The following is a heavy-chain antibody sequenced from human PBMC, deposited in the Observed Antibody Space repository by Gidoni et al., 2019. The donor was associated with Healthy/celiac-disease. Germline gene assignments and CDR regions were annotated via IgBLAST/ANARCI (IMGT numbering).Heavy chain of an antibody. D-gene: IGHD3-16*02. CDR1: GGSFSGYY. CDR3: ARGFWRRGDYVWGSYRPYYFDY. J-gene: IGHJ4*02. CDR2: INHSGST. V-gene: IGHV4-34*01. Sequence: QVQLQQWGAGLLKPSETLSLTCAVYGGSFSGYYWSWLRQPPGKGLEWIGEINHSGSTNYNPSLKSRVTISVDTSKNQFALKLSSVTAADTAVYYCARGFWRRGDYVWGSYRPYYFDYWGQGTLVTVSS.